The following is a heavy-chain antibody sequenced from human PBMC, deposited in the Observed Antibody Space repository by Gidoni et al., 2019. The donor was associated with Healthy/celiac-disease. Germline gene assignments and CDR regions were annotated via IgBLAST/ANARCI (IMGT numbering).Heavy chain of an antibody. CDR1: GGTFSSYA. V-gene: IGHV1-69*06. Sequence: QVQLVQSGAEVKKPGSSVQVSCKASGGTFSSYATSWVRQAPGQGLEWMGGIIPIFGTANYAQKFQGRVTITADKSTSTAYMELSSLRSEDTAVYYCARDEGSTYYDFWSGPKPDYYYGMDVWGQGTTVTVSS. J-gene: IGHJ6*02. CDR2: IIPIFGTA. CDR3: ARDEGSTYYDFWSGPKPDYYYGMDV. D-gene: IGHD3-3*01.